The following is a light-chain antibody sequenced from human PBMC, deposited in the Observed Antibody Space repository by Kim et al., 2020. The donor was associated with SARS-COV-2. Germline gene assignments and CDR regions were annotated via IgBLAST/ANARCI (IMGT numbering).Light chain of an antibody. CDR1: QDIGLH. CDR3: QNYDRAPYT. V-gene: IGKV1-27*01. CDR2: AAS. Sequence: SASVRDSATCSCRASQDIGLHLAWYQQSPGERPTLWIYAASTLQSGVPSRFSGSGSETHLILTIRSLQPEDIATYYCQNYDRAPYTFGQGTKLEI. J-gene: IGKJ2*01.